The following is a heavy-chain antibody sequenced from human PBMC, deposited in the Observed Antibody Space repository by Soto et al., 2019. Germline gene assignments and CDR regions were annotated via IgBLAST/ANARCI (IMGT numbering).Heavy chain of an antibody. CDR1: GYTYTSYG. V-gene: IGHV1-18*01. Sequence: PVNVSCKAPGYTYTSYGISCVRQTPGQGLEWMGWISAYNGNTNYAQKPQGRVTMTTDTSTSTAYMELRSLRSDDTAVYYCARIGAFKREVAGKEYFQNWGQGTLVTVSS. CDR2: ISAYNGNT. D-gene: IGHD6-19*01. CDR3: ARIGAFKREVAGKEYFQN. J-gene: IGHJ1*01.